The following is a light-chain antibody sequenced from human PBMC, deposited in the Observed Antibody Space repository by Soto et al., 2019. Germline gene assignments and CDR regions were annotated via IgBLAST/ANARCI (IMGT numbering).Light chain of an antibody. Sequence: NFMLTQPHSVSESPGKTVTISYTRSSGSIASNYVQWYQQRPGSAPTTVIYEDNQRPSGVPDRFSGSIDSSSNSASLTISGLKTEDEADYYCQSYDSSKVFGGGTKVTVL. CDR3: QSYDSSKV. J-gene: IGLJ3*02. CDR2: EDN. CDR1: SGSIASNY. V-gene: IGLV6-57*04.